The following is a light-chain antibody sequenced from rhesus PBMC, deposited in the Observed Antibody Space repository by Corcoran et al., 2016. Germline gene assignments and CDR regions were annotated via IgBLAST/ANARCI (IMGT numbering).Light chain of an antibody. Sequence: DIQLTQSPSSLSASVGDRVTITCRASQDISSYLAWYQQKPGKAPNLLIYDASNLQSGVPSRFRGSGSGTHFTLPSSSLQPEDFAVYYCQQRNGYPYSFGRGTKVEIK. CDR3: QQRNGYPYS. CDR2: DAS. CDR1: QDISSY. J-gene: IGKJ2*01. V-gene: IGKV1-38*01.